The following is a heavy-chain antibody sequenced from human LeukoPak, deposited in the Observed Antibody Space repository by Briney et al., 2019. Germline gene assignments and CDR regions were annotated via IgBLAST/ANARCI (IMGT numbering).Heavy chain of an antibody. V-gene: IGHV3-23*01. CDR3: ARRDNYDY. CDR2: ISGSGTST. CDR1: GFTFSSYA. Sequence: GGSLRLSCAASGFTFSSYAMSWVRQAPGKGLEWVSSISGSGTSTFYADSVMGHITISRDNSKNTLYLQMNSLRAEDTAVYYCARRDNYDYWGQGTLVTVSS. J-gene: IGHJ4*02. D-gene: IGHD2-15*01.